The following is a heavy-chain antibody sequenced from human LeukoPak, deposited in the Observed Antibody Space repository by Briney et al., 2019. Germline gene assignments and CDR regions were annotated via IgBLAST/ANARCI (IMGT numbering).Heavy chain of an antibody. CDR1: GFTFSSYW. CDR2: INADGSQK. D-gene: IGHD6-19*01. Sequence: EGSLRLSCAASGFTFSSYWMSWVRQAPGKGPEWVANINADGSQKYYADSVKGRFTISRDNSKNTLYLQMNSLRAEDTAVYYCAKELVAVADFDYWGQGTLVTVSS. J-gene: IGHJ4*02. V-gene: IGHV3-7*03. CDR3: AKELVAVADFDY.